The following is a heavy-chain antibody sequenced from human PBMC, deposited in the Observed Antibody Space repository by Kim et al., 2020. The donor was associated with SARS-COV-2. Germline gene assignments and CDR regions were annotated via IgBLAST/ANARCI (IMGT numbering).Heavy chain of an antibody. V-gene: IGHV5-10-1*01. CDR2: IDPSDSYT. CDR1: GYSFTSYW. J-gene: IGHJ6*02. D-gene: IGHD2-15*01. CDR3: ARQLRYCSGGSCYYYYGMDV. Sequence: GASLKISCKGSGYSFTSYWISWVRQMPGKGLEWMGRIDPSDSYTNYSPSFQGHVTISADKSISTAYLQWSSLKASDTAMYYCARQLRYCSGGSCYYYYGMDVWGQGTTVTVSS.